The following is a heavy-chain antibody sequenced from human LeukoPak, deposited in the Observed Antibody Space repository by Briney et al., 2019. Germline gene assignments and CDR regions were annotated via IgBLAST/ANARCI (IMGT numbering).Heavy chain of an antibody. J-gene: IGHJ4*02. CDR2: IYSGGFT. D-gene: IGHD3-10*01. CDR1: GFTISNNY. V-gene: IGHV3-66*01. CDR3: AKDRGIISDY. Sequence: AGGSLRLSCAASGFTISNNYIRWLRQAPGKGLEWVSHIYSGGFTQFAGSVRGRFTMSRDSSKNTLYLQMNSLRAEDTAVYYCAKDRGIISDYWGQGTLVTVSS.